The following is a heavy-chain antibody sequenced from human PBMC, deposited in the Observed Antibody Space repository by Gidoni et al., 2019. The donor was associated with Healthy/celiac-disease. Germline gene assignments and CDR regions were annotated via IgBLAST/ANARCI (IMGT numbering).Heavy chain of an antibody. CDR2: IYYSGST. CDR3: ARDLIGLGGVWFDY. CDR1: GGSLSSYY. J-gene: IGHJ4*02. D-gene: IGHD3-16*01. Sequence: QVQLQESGPGLVKPSETLSLPCTVSGGSLSSYYWSWLRQPPGKGLEWIGYIYYSGSTNYNPSLKSRVTISVDTSKNQFSLKLSSVTAADTAVYYCARDLIGLGGVWFDYWGQGTLVTVSS. V-gene: IGHV4-59*01.